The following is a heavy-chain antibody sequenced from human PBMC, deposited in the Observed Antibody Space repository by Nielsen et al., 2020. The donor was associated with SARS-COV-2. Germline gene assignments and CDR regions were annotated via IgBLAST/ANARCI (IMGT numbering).Heavy chain of an antibody. CDR1: GGSISSYY. Sequence: SETLSLTRTVSGGSISSYYWSWIRQPPGKGLEWIGYIYYSGSTNYNPSLKSPVTISVDTSKNQFSLKLSSVTAADTAVYYCARGHSSPSWYYYMDVWGKGTTVTVSS. CDR3: ARGHSSPSWYYYMDV. CDR2: IYYSGST. D-gene: IGHD6-13*01. V-gene: IGHV4-59*01. J-gene: IGHJ6*03.